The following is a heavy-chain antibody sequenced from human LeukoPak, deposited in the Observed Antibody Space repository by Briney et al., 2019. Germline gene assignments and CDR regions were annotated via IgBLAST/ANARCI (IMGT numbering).Heavy chain of an antibody. CDR3: ARRRSGYAQDSDY. D-gene: IGHD5-12*01. J-gene: IGHJ4*02. V-gene: IGHV1-2*02. CDR2: INPNSGGT. CDR1: GYTFTGYY. Sequence: ASVKVSCKASGYTFTGYYMHWVRQAPGQRLEWMGWINPNSGGTNYAQKFQGRVTMHRDTSISTAYMELSSLKASDTAMYYCARRRSGYAQDSDYWGQGTLVTVSS.